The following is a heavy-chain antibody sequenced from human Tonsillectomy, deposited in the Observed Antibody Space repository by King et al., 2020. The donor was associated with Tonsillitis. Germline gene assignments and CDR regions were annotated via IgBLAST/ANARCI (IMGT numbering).Heavy chain of an antibody. Sequence: VQLVESGGGLVQPGGSLRLSCAASGFTFSSYAMTWVRQAPGKGLDWVSDIIGSGGTTYYADSVKGRFTISRDNSNNTLYLQMHSLTDEDTAVYYCAKSTGSSSTWSFDYWGQGTRVIVSS. J-gene: IGHJ4*02. CDR2: IIGSGGTT. D-gene: IGHD6-13*01. CDR1: GFTFSSYA. CDR3: AKSTGSSSTWSFDY. V-gene: IGHV3-23*04.